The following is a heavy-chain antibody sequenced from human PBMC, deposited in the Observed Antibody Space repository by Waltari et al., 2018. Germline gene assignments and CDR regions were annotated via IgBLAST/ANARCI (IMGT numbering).Heavy chain of an antibody. D-gene: IGHD1-26*01. Sequence: QVQLQQWGAGLLKPSETLSLTCAVYGGSFSGYYWSWIRQPPGKGLEWIGEINHSGSTNYNPSLKSRVTISVDTSKNQFSLKLSSVTAADTAVYYCARGRGGSYHFDYWGQGTLVTVSS. J-gene: IGHJ4*02. V-gene: IGHV4-34*01. CDR1: GGSFSGYY. CDR2: INHSGST. CDR3: ARGRGGSYHFDY.